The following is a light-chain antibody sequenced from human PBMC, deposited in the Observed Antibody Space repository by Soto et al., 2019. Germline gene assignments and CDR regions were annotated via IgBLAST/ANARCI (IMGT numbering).Light chain of an antibody. CDR2: GAS. Sequence: EIVLTQSPGTLSLSPGERATLSCRASQSVSSSYLAWYQQKPGQAPRLLIYGASSRATGIPDRFSGSGSGTDFTLTISSLQSEDLAVYYCQQGDNWPWTFGQGTKVDIK. CDR3: QQGDNWPWT. V-gene: IGKV3-20*01. CDR1: QSVSSSY. J-gene: IGKJ1*01.